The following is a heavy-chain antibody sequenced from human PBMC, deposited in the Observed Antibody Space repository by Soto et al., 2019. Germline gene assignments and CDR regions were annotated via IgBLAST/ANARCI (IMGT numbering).Heavy chain of an antibody. D-gene: IGHD3-3*01. J-gene: IGHJ4*02. Sequence: PGGSLRLSCAASGFTFSSYAMSWVRQAPGKGLEWVSAISGSGGSTYYADSVKGRFTISRDNSKNTLYLQMNSLRAEDTAVYYCAKGHRITIFGVVIMSFLRQFDYWGQGTLVTVSS. CDR1: GFTFSSYA. CDR3: AKGHRITIFGVVIMSFLRQFDY. V-gene: IGHV3-23*01. CDR2: ISGSGGST.